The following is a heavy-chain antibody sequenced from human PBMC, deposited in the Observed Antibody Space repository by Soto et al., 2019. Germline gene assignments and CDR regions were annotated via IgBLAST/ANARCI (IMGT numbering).Heavy chain of an antibody. V-gene: IGHV4-39*01. CDR3: ARHGSN. CDR1: GVSISNSSYY. Sequence: QLQLQESGPGLVKPSETLSLSCTVSGVSISNSSYYWGWIRRPPGKGLEWIGTIYYSGITYYNPSLTSRVTISVDTSKNQFSLKLTSVTAADTAAYYCARHGSNWGQGTLVTVSS. CDR2: IYYSGIT. J-gene: IGHJ4*02.